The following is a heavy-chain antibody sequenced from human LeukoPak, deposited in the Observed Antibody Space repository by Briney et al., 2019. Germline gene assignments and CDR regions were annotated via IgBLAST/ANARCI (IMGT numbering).Heavy chain of an antibody. Sequence: SVKVSCKASGGTFSSYAISWVRQAPGQGLEWTGGIIPIFGTANYAQKFQGRVTITTDESTSTAYMELSSLRSEDTAVYYCARAPIYDFWSGYSLYFDYWGQGTLVTVSS. D-gene: IGHD3-3*01. J-gene: IGHJ4*02. CDR3: ARAPIYDFWSGYSLYFDY. CDR2: IIPIFGTA. CDR1: GGTFSSYA. V-gene: IGHV1-69*05.